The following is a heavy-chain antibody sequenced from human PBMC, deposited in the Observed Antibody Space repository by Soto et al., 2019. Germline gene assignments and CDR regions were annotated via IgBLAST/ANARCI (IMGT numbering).Heavy chain of an antibody. Sequence: ASVKVSCKASGYTLTGYYMHWVRQAPGQGLEWMGWINPNSGGTNYAQKFQGRVTITRDTSASTAYMELSSLRSEDTAVYYCARDLGGWPDYWGQGTLVTVSS. J-gene: IGHJ4*02. CDR3: ARDLGGWPDY. CDR2: INPNSGGT. V-gene: IGHV1-2*02. CDR1: GYTLTGYY. D-gene: IGHD6-19*01.